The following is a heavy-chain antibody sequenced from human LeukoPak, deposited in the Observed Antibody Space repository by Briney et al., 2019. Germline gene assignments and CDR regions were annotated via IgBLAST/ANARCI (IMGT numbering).Heavy chain of an antibody. D-gene: IGHD1-26*01. CDR3: ARAIVGATSIPYYFDY. V-gene: IGHV3-7*01. Sequence: PGGSLRLSCAASGFTFSSYWMSWVRQAPGKGLEWVANIKQDGSEKYYVDSVKGRFTISRDNAKNSLYLQMNSLRAEDTAVYYCARAIVGATSIPYYFDYWGQGTLVTVSS. CDR2: IKQDGSEK. CDR1: GFTFSSYW. J-gene: IGHJ4*02.